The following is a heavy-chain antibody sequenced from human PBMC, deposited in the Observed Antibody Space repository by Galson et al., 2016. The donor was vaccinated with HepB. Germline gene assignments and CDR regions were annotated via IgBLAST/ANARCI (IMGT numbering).Heavy chain of an antibody. J-gene: IGHJ2*01. V-gene: IGHV4-59*01. Sequence: TLSLTCTVSGGSITTDYWTWIRQPSGKGLEWIGYISYSGTSKYNPSLRSRVTISGDTSKNQFSLKLISVTAADTAVYYCARATISDWHFDLWGRGTLVAVSS. CDR1: GGSITTDY. CDR3: ARATISDWHFDL. CDR2: ISYSGTS.